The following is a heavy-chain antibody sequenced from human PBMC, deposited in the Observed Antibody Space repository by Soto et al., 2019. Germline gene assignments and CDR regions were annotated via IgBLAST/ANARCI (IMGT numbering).Heavy chain of an antibody. D-gene: IGHD6-19*01. Sequence: GXSEEGSCRDSWYRFNSYENSWVRQATVQGLEWMAWISPNRGTTGYAQRFQDRLIVTSNASLSTVYMELTSLRSEDTAVYFCTRDSGWPTNKFDPWGQGTPVTVYS. CDR1: WYRFNSYE. CDR2: ISPNRGTT. J-gene: IGHJ5*02. V-gene: IGHV1-8*01. CDR3: TRDSGWPTNKFDP.